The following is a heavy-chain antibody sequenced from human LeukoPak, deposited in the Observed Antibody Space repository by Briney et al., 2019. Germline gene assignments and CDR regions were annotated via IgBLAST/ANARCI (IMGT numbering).Heavy chain of an antibody. Sequence: ASVKVSCKASGYTFTNYDINWVRQATGQGLEWMGWMDPNSGNTGYAQKFQGRVTITRNTSISTAYMELSSLRSEDTAVYYCASPTHYYGSGRPDYYYYYGMDVWGQGTTVTVSS. CDR3: ASPTHYYGSGRPDYYYYYGMDV. D-gene: IGHD3-10*01. CDR1: GYTFTNYD. CDR2: MDPNSGNT. J-gene: IGHJ6*02. V-gene: IGHV1-8*03.